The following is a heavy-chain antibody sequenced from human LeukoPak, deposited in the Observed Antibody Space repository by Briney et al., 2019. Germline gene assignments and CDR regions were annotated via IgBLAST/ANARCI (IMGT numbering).Heavy chain of an antibody. CDR1: GFTFSSYA. CDR3: AKTLQSYYYYGLDV. V-gene: IGHV3-23*01. CDR2: ISGGGTST. Sequence: GGSLRLSCAVSGFTFSSYAMSWVRQAPGKGLEWVSTISGGGTSTYYADSVKGRVTISRDNSKNTLYLQMNSLRVEDTALYYCAKTLQSYYYYGLDVWGQGTTVTVSS. J-gene: IGHJ6*02.